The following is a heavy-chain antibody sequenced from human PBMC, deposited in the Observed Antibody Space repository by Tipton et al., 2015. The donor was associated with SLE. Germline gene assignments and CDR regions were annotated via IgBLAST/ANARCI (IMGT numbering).Heavy chain of an antibody. V-gene: IGHV4-59*11. CDR3: SRRGIFFDSSGEIWFDP. D-gene: IGHD3-3*02. CDR1: GDSITSHY. Sequence: TLSLTCSVSGDSITSHYWNWIRQPPGRGLEWVGNVHYSGSTNYNPSLKSRLTISVDTSTNQFSLILTSVTAADTAVYYCSRRGIFFDSSGEIWFDPWGQGTLVTVSS. CDR2: VHYSGST. J-gene: IGHJ5*02.